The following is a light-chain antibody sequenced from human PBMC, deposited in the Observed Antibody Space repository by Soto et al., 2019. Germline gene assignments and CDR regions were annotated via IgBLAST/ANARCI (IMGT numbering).Light chain of an antibody. CDR2: AAS. CDR1: QGISSY. J-gene: IGKJ4*01. CDR3: QQLNSYPF. V-gene: IGKV1-9*01. Sequence: IQLTQSPSSLSASVGDRVTITCRASQGISSYLAWYQQKPGKAPKLLFYAASTLQSGVPSRFSGSGSGTDFTLTISSLQPEDFATYYCQQLNSYPFFGGGTKVEIK.